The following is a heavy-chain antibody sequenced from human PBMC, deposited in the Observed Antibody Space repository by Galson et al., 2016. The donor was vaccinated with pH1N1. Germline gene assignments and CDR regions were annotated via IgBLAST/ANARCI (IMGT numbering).Heavy chain of an antibody. D-gene: IGHD3-22*01. CDR1: GFTFEDFA. Sequence: SLRLSCAASGFTFEDFALHWVQQGPGKGLEWVSGISWNRGAIDYAESVKGRFTISSDNAKNSLYLPMDSLRAEDTALYYCVKDRGFYYDSSGYDYAFDIWGQGTMVTVAS. V-gene: IGHV3-9*01. CDR3: VKDRGFYYDSSGYDYAFDI. CDR2: ISWNRGAI. J-gene: IGHJ3*02.